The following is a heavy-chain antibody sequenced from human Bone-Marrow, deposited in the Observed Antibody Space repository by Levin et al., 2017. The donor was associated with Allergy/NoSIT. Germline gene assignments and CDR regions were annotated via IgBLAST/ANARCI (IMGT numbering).Heavy chain of an antibody. CDR2: ISGSGGST. CDR3: AKAPPGDGSGRYYAPFDN. Sequence: GGSLRLSCAASGFTFSSYAMSWVRQAPGKGLEWVSAISGSGGSTYYADSVKGRFTISRDNSKNTLYLQMNSLRAEDTAVYYCAKAPPGDGSGRYYAPFDNWGQGTLVTVSS. CDR1: GFTFSSYA. J-gene: IGHJ4*02. V-gene: IGHV3-23*01. D-gene: IGHD3-10*01.